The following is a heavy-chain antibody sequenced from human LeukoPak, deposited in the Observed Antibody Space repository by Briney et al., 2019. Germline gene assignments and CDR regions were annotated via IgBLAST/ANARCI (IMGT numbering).Heavy chain of an antibody. CDR1: GFTFSRYG. V-gene: IGHV3-30*03. D-gene: IGHD3-22*01. CDR2: ISFDGSNK. CDR3: ARVLGGNTYYYDSSGYYPIDY. J-gene: IGHJ4*02. Sequence: PGGSLRLSCAASGFTFSRYGMHWVRQAPGKGLEWVAVISFDGSNKYSTDSVKGRFTISRDNSKNTLYLQMNSLRAEDTAVYYCARVLGGNTYYYDSSGYYPIDYWGQGTLVTVSS.